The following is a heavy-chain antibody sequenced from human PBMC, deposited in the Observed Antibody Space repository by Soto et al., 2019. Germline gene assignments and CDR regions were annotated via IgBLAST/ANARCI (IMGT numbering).Heavy chain of an antibody. V-gene: IGHV4-59*01. CDR3: ARESVAYSSGWYWFDP. J-gene: IGHJ5*02. D-gene: IGHD6-19*01. CDR1: GGSISSYY. Sequence: SETLSLTCTVSGGSISSYYWSWIRQPPGKGLEWIGYIYYSGSTNYNPSLKSRVTISVDTSKNQFSLKLSSVTAADTAVYYCARESVAYSSGWYWFDPWGQGTLVTVSS. CDR2: IYYSGST.